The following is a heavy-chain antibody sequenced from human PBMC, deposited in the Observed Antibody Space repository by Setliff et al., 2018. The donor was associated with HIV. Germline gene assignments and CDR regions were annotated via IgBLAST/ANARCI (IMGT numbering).Heavy chain of an antibody. V-gene: IGHV4-34*01. CDR1: GGSFSGHY. J-gene: IGHJ6*03. Sequence: SETLSLTCAVYGGSFSGHYWNWIRHSPGKGLEWIGEINHNGNTNNNPSLRGRVTMSVDTSKNQFSLKLSSVTAADTAVYYCARGIVIVPGAINEYYHYMDVWGKGTTVTV. D-gene: IGHD2-2*01. CDR3: ARGIVIVPGAINEYYHYMDV. CDR2: INHNGNT.